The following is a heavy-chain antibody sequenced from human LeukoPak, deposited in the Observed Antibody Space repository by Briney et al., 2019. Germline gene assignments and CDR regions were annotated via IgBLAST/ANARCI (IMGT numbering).Heavy chain of an antibody. CDR1: GGSISNYY. J-gene: IGHJ4*02. CDR3: ARDVGTALVTGDY. Sequence: RASETLSFTCTVSGGSISNYYWSWIRQPPGKGLEWIGYIYYSGSTKYNPSLKSRVTISVDKSKNQLSLKLISVTAADTAVYYCARDVGTALVTGDYWGQGTLVTVSS. D-gene: IGHD5-18*01. V-gene: IGHV4-59*12. CDR2: IYYSGST.